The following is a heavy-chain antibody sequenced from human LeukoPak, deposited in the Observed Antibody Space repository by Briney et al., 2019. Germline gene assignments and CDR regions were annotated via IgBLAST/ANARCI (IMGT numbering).Heavy chain of an antibody. CDR3: ATGVGEGMITMVRGVIIPPLDY. D-gene: IGHD3-10*01. J-gene: IGHJ4*02. CDR2: ISSSSSYI. Sequence: GGSLRLSCAASGVTFSSYSMNWGRQAPGKGLEWVSSISSSSSYIYYADSVKGRFTISRDNAKDSLYLQMNSLRAEDTAVYYCATGVGEGMITMVRGVIIPPLDYWGQGTLVTVSS. CDR1: GVTFSSYS. V-gene: IGHV3-21*01.